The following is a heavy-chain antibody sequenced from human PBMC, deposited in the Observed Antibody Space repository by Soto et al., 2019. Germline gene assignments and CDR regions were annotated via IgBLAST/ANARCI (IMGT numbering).Heavy chain of an antibody. CDR3: ARGYQQLVEGEKTKYGMDV. J-gene: IGHJ6*02. CDR2: INWNGGST. V-gene: IGHV3-20*04. CDR1: GFTFDDYG. Sequence: GGSLRLSCAASGFTFDDYGMSWVRQAPGKGLEWVSGINWNGGSTGYADSVKGRFTISRDNAKNSLYLQMNSLRAEDTALYYCARGYQQLVEGEKTKYGMDVWGQGTTVTVSS. D-gene: IGHD6-13*01.